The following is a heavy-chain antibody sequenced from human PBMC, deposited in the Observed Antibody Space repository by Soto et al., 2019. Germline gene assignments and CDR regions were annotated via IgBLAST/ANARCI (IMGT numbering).Heavy chain of an antibody. Sequence: PGGSLRLSCAASGFTFDDYAMHWVRQAPGKGLEWVANINQDGSEKYSADSVKGRFAISRDNTKNLLSLHMNSLRAEDTALYYCARGGCGVLVAGFDYWGQGSRVTVSS. CDR3: ARGGCGVLVAGFDY. J-gene: IGHJ4*02. CDR2: INQDGSEK. CDR1: GFTFDDYA. V-gene: IGHV3-7*01. D-gene: IGHD6-19*01.